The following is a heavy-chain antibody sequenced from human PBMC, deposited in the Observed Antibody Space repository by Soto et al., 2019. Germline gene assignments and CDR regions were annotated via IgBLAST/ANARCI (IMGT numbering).Heavy chain of an antibody. Sequence: GASVKVSCKASGYTFTSYAMHWVRQAPGQRLEWMGWINAGNGNTKYSQKFQGRVTITRDTSASTAYMELNSLRSEDTAVYYCARGVSSQYYIDYWGQGTLVTGSS. CDR3: ARGVSSQYYIDY. CDR1: GYTFTSYA. V-gene: IGHV1-3*01. J-gene: IGHJ4*02. D-gene: IGHD6-13*01. CDR2: INAGNGNT.